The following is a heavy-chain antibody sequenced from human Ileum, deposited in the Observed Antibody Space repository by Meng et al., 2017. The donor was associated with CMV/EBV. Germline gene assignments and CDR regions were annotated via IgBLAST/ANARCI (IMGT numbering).Heavy chain of an antibody. CDR3: AKVLTGSLYYFES. D-gene: IGHD3-9*01. J-gene: IGHJ4*02. V-gene: IGHV3-23*03. CDR1: GFTFGQYA. CDR2: IYSAGTST. Sequence: GESLKISCAASGFTFGQYAMNWVRQAPGKGLEWVSLIYSAGTSTFYADSVKGRFTISRDNSKNTLYLQMKSLRAEDTAVYFCAKVLTGSLYYFESWGQGSLVNVSS.